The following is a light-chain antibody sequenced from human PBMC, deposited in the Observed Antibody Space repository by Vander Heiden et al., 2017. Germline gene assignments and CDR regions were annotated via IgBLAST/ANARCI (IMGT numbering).Light chain of an antibody. CDR3: QQTYSSPFT. J-gene: IGKJ2*01. CDR1: HGIITY. CDR2: AAS. V-gene: IGKV1-39*01. Sequence: DIQMTQSPSSLSASIGDRVTINCRASHGIITYLHWYQHKPGKAPKLLIHAASNLQSGVPSRFSGSGSGTDFTRTISSLLPEDSATYYCQQTYSSPFTFGQGTNLDIK.